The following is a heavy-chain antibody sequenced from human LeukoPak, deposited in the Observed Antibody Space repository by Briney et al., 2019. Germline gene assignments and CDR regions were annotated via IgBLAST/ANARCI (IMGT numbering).Heavy chain of an antibody. V-gene: IGHV3-23*01. CDR3: AKDEEQQLSADAFDI. CDR1: GFTFSSYA. Sequence: PGGSLRLSCAASGFTFSSYAMSWVRQAPGKGLEWVSAISGSGGSTYYADSVKGRFTISRDNSKNTLYLQMNSLRAEDMAVYYCAKDEEQQLSADAFDIWGQGTMVTVSS. CDR2: ISGSGGST. J-gene: IGHJ3*02. D-gene: IGHD6-13*01.